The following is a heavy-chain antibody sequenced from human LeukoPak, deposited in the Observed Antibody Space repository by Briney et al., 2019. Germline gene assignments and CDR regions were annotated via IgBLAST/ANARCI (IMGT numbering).Heavy chain of an antibody. J-gene: IGHJ4*02. CDR2: ISGSGGST. CDR1: GFTFSSYS. CDR3: AKDPLRITMVRGVIGPSQNDY. D-gene: IGHD3-10*01. V-gene: IGHV3-23*01. Sequence: PGGSLRLSCAASGFTFSSYSMNWARQAPGKGLEWVSAISGSGGSTYYADSVKGRFTISRDNSKNTLYLQMNSLRAEDTAVYYCAKDPLRITMVRGVIGPSQNDYWGQGTLVTVSS.